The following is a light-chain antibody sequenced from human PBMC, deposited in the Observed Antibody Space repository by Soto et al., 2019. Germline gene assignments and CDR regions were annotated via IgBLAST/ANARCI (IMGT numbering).Light chain of an antibody. CDR1: QSVSES. Sequence: EIVLTQSPATLSLSPGERATLSCRASQSVSESLAWYQQKPGQAPRLLIYDVSYRATGIPVRFSGSGSGTDFSLTISRLEPEDFAVYYCQQYGDSPVTFGQGTKVDIK. J-gene: IGKJ1*01. CDR3: QQYGDSPVT. V-gene: IGKV3-11*01. CDR2: DVS.